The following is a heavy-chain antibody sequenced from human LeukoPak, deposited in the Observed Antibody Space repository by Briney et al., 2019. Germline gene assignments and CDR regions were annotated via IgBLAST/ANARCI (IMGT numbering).Heavy chain of an antibody. Sequence: SETLSLTCAVYGGSFSGYYWGWIRQPPGEGLEWIGEINHSGSTNYNPSLKSRVTISVDTSKNQFSLKLSSVTAADTAVYYCARGASTIFGVVITRNFDYWGQGTLVTVSS. CDR3: ARGASTIFGVVITRNFDY. J-gene: IGHJ4*02. D-gene: IGHD3-3*01. V-gene: IGHV4-34*01. CDR2: INHSGST. CDR1: GGSFSGYY.